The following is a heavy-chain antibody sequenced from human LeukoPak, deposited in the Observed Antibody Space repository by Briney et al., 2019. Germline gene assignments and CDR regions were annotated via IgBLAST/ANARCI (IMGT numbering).Heavy chain of an antibody. CDR2: ISSGSSTI. V-gene: IGHV3-48*04. Sequence: PGGSLRLSCAASGFTFSTYNMNWVRQAPGKGLEWLSYISSGSSTIYYADSVKGRFAISRDNAKNSLYLQMNSLRAEDTAVYYCARDEDSSGWYYFDYWGQGTLVTVSS. CDR3: ARDEDSSGWYYFDY. D-gene: IGHD6-19*01. J-gene: IGHJ4*02. CDR1: GFTFSTYN.